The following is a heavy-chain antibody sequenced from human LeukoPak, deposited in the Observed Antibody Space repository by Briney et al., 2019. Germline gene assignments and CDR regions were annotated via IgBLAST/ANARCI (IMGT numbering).Heavy chain of an antibody. J-gene: IGHJ4*02. CDR2: FSGSGGST. Sequence: GGSLRLSCAASGFTFSSYAMSRVRQAPGRGLEWVSAFSGSGGSTYYADSVKGRFTIPRDNSKNTLYLQMNSLRAEDTAVYYCAKGGNSREDYFDYWGQGTLVTVSS. D-gene: IGHD4-23*01. V-gene: IGHV3-23*01. CDR3: AKGGNSREDYFDY. CDR1: GFTFSSYA.